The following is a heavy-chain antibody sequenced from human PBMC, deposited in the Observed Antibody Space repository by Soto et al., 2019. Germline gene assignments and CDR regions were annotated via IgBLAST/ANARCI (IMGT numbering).Heavy chain of an antibody. J-gene: IGHJ6*01. V-gene: IGHV3-23*01. D-gene: IGHD2-21*02. CDR1: GLTFSRFA. Sequence: GWSLRLFCATSGLTFSRFAMSWIRQAPGKGLEWGSAISGSTTSTFYADSVKGRFTISRDNSKNTLYLQMNSLSADDTAIYYCAKNRGVCSIYCLDV. CDR2: ISGSTTST. CDR3: AKNRGVCSIYCLDV.